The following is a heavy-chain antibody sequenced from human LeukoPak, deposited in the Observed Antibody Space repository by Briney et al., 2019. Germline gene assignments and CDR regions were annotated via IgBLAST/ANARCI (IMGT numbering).Heavy chain of an antibody. CDR3: ARKPYGSGRFDY. V-gene: IGHV4-39*01. Sequence: PSETLSLTCTVSGGSVNSGSYYWGWIRQPPGEGLEWIGNIYYSGSTSYSPSLKSRVTISVDTSKNQFSLKLNSVTAADTAVYYCARKPYGSGRFDYWGQGTLVTVSS. CDR2: IYYSGST. CDR1: GGSVNSGSYY. J-gene: IGHJ4*02. D-gene: IGHD3-10*01.